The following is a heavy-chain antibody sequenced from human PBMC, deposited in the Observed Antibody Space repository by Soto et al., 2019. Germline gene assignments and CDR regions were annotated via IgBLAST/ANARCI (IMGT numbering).Heavy chain of an antibody. CDR1: GFTFSRSA. Sequence: VKVDCKAFGFTFSRSAVEWVIQTRGQRLEWIGWIVVGSGNTNYAQKFQERVTITRDMSTSTAYMELSSLRSEDTAVFYCAAVEVAASLGAFDICGQGTMVTVSS. D-gene: IGHD2-15*01. CDR3: AAVEVAASLGAFDI. CDR2: IVVGSGNT. J-gene: IGHJ3*02. V-gene: IGHV1-58*01.